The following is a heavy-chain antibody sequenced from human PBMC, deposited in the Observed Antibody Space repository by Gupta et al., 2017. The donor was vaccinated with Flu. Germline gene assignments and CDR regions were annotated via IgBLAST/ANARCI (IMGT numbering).Heavy chain of an antibody. CDR1: GFTFSSYS. V-gene: IGHV3-21*01. CDR2: ISSSSSYI. J-gene: IGHJ6*02. Sequence: EVQLVESGGGLVKPGGSLRLSCAASGFTFSSYSMNWVRQAPGKGLEWVSSISSSSSYIYYADSVKGRFTISRDNAKNSLYLQTNSLRAEDTAVYYCARGDYGDYGYYYYYYGMDVWGQGTTVTVSS. CDR3: ARGDYGDYGYYYYYYGMDV. D-gene: IGHD4-17*01.